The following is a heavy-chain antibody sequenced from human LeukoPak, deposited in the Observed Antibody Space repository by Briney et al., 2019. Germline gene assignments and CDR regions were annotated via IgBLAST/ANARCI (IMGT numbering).Heavy chain of an antibody. Sequence: SETLSLTCTVSGGSISSGGYYWSWIRQHPGKGLEWIGYIYYSGSTYYNPSLKSRVTISVDTSKNQFSLKLSSVTAADTAVYYCARVIAAAMGELNWFDPWGQGTLVTVSS. CDR1: GGSISSGGYY. CDR2: IYYSGST. V-gene: IGHV4-31*03. J-gene: IGHJ5*02. D-gene: IGHD6-13*01. CDR3: ARVIAAAMGELNWFDP.